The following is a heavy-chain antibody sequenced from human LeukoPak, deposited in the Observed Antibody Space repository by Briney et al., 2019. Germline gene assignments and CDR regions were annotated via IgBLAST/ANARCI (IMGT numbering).Heavy chain of an antibody. J-gene: IGHJ4*02. D-gene: IGHD6-19*01. Sequence: PGGSLRLSCAASGFTFSSYSMNWVRQAPGKGLEWVSSISSSSSYIYYADSVKGRFTISRDNAKNSLYLQMNSLRAEDTAVYYCARVRAVAGGNYFDYWGQGTLVTVSS. CDR2: ISSSSSYI. CDR1: GFTFSSYS. CDR3: ARVRAVAGGNYFDY. V-gene: IGHV3-21*01.